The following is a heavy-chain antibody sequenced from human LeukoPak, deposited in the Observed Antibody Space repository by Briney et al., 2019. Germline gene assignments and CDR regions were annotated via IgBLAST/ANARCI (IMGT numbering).Heavy chain of an antibody. CDR3: ANDLRSRIAAAGAPDY. D-gene: IGHD6-13*01. CDR1: GFTFSSYG. V-gene: IGHV3-30*02. Sequence: GGSLRLSCAASGFTFSSYGMHWVRQTPGKGLECVAFIRYDGGNQYYTDSVKGRFTISRDNSKNTIYLQMNSLRAEDTAVYYCANDLRSRIAAAGAPDYWGQGTLVTVSS. J-gene: IGHJ4*02. CDR2: IRYDGGNQ.